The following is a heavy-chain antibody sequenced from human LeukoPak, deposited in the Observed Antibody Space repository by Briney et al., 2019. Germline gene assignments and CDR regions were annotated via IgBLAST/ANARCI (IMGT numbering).Heavy chain of an antibody. CDR3: ARVAYYYDSAGLYLNYFYGMDV. V-gene: IGHV1-8*01. J-gene: IGHJ6*02. D-gene: IGHD3-22*01. CDR1: GYTFTSYD. Sequence: ASVKVSCKASGYTFTSYDINWVRQATGQGLEWMGWMNPSSGNTGYAQKFQGRVTMTRDTSISTAYMELSSLRSEDTAVYYCARVAYYYDSAGLYLNYFYGMDVWGQGTTVTVSS. CDR2: MNPSSGNT.